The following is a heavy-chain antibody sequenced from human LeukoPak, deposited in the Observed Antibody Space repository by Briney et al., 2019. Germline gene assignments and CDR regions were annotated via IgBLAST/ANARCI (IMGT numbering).Heavy chain of an antibody. J-gene: IGHJ6*02. CDR3: ARSYYYGSGSYYPHLYYYYGMDV. CDR1: GGTFSSYA. Sequence: SVKFSCKAYGGTFSSYAISWVRQAPGQGLEWIGRIIPILGIANYAQKFQGRVTITADKSTSTAYMELSSLRSEDTAVYYCARSYYYGSGSYYPHLYYYYGMDVWGQGTTVTVSS. CDR2: IIPILGIA. D-gene: IGHD3-10*01. V-gene: IGHV1-69*04.